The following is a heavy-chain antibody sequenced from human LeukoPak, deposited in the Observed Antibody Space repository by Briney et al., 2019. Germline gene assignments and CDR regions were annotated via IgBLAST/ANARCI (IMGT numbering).Heavy chain of an antibody. CDR3: ARVSNIVAFFEY. CDR1: GFTFSDYY. CDR2: INSDGSST. D-gene: IGHD5-12*01. J-gene: IGHJ4*01. V-gene: IGHV3-74*01. Sequence: GRSLRLSCAASGFTFSDYYMSWVRQAPGKGLVWVSRINSDGSSTTYADSVKGRFTISRDNAKNTLYLQMNSLRAEDTAVYYCARVSNIVAFFEYWGHGTLVTVSS.